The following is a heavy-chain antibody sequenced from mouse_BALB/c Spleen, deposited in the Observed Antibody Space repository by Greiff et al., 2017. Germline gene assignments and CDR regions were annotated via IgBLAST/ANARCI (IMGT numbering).Heavy chain of an antibody. Sequence: EVKLMESGGGLVQPGGSRKLSCAASGFTFSSFGMHWVRQAPEKGLEWVAYISSGSSTIYYADTVKGRFTISRDNPKNTLFLQMTSLRSEDTAMYYCARSEYYGYVGYFDYWGQGTTLTVSS. CDR3: ARSEYYGYVGYFDY. J-gene: IGHJ2*01. V-gene: IGHV5-17*02. D-gene: IGHD1-2*01. CDR1: GFTFSSFG. CDR2: ISSGSSTI.